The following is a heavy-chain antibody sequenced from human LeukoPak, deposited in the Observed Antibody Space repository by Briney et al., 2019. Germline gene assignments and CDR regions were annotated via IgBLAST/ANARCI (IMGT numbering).Heavy chain of an antibody. CDR1: GGSISNSY. V-gene: IGHV4-4*08. J-gene: IGHJ3*02. D-gene: IGHD2-2*01. Sequence: KSSETLSLTCTVSGGSISNSYWSWLRQPPGQGLEWVGIFHNSDSTNYNPSLKGRVSISLDTSKNQVSLWLSSVTAADTAVYFCAKSGPAAGRPDAFDIWGEGTVDTVSS. CDR2: FHNSDST. CDR3: AKSGPAAGRPDAFDI.